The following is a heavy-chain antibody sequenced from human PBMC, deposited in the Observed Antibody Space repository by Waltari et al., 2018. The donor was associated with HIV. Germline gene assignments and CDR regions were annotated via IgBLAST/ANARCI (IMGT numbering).Heavy chain of an antibody. CDR2: ISSSSSTI. Sequence: EVQLVESGGGLVQPGGSLRLSCAASGLPFSSYSMNWVRQAPGKGLEWVSYISSSSSTIYYADSVKGRFTISRDNAKNSLYLQMNSLRAEDTAVYYCATGLIGITMVRGALEFDYWGQGTLVTVSS. V-gene: IGHV3-48*01. CDR1: GLPFSSYS. J-gene: IGHJ4*02. D-gene: IGHD3-10*01. CDR3: ATGLIGITMVRGALEFDY.